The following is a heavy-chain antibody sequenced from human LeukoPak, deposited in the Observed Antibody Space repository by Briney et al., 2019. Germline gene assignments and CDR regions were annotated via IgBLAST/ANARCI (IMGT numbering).Heavy chain of an antibody. Sequence: PSETLSLTCTVSGGSISSSSYYWGWIRQPLGKGLEWVGSLYYSGSTYYNPSLKSRVTISVDTSKNQFSLKLSSVTAADTAVYYCARDPDVVVTVTSFDYWGQGTLVTVSS. D-gene: IGHD2-21*02. CDR1: GGSISSSSYY. CDR3: ARDPDVVVTVTSFDY. CDR2: LYYSGST. V-gene: IGHV4-39*07. J-gene: IGHJ4*02.